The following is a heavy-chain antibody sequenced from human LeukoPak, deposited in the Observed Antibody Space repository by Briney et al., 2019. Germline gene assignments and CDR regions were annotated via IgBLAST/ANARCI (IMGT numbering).Heavy chain of an antibody. CDR2: ISGSGGST. CDR1: GFTFGSYD. V-gene: IGHV3-23*01. J-gene: IGHJ3*02. CDR3: AKYPSPMPPVGAFDI. Sequence: PGGSLRLSCAASGFTFGSYDMKWVRQAPGKGLEWVSAISGSGGSTYYADSVKGRFTISRDNSKNTLYLQMNGLRAEDTAVYYCAKYPSPMPPVGAFDIWGQGTMVTVSS. D-gene: IGHD2-2*01.